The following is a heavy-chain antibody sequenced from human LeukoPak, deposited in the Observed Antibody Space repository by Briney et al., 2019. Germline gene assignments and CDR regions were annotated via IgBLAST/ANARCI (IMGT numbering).Heavy chain of an antibody. J-gene: IGHJ4*02. D-gene: IGHD3-22*01. V-gene: IGHV4-59*01. CDR2: IYYSGST. Sequence: SETLSLTCTVSGGSISSYYWSWIRQPPGKGLEWIGYIYYSGSTNYNPSLKRRVTISVDTSNNHFSLKLSSVTAADTAVYYCARGDSSGDPSSPFDYWGQGTLVTVSS. CDR3: ARGDSSGDPSSPFDY. CDR1: GGSISSYY.